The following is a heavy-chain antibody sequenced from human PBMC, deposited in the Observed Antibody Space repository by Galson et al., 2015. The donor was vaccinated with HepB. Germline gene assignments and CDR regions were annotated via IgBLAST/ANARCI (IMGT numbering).Heavy chain of an antibody. Sequence: SLRLSCAASGFTFSSYEMNWVRQAPGKGLEWVSYISSSGSTIYYADSVKGRFTISRDNAKNSLYLQMNSLRAEDTAVYYCARVSTYYDFWSGYYSRFYFDYWGQGTLVTVSS. V-gene: IGHV3-48*03. CDR2: ISSSGSTI. CDR1: GFTFSSYE. J-gene: IGHJ4*02. D-gene: IGHD3-3*01. CDR3: ARVSTYYDFWSGYYSRFYFDY.